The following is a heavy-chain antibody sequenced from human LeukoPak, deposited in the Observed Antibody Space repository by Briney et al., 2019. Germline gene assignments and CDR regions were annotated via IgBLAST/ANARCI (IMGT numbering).Heavy chain of an antibody. CDR3: ARGGSITILGVAGGWFDP. CDR1: GGSFSGYY. Sequence: SETLSLTCAVYGGSFSGYYWSWIRQPPGKGLEWIGEINHSGSTNYNPSLKSRVTISVDTSKNQFSLKLSSVTAADTAVYYCARGGSITILGVAGGWFDPWGQGTLVTVSS. V-gene: IGHV4-34*01. J-gene: IGHJ5*02. CDR2: INHSGST. D-gene: IGHD3-3*01.